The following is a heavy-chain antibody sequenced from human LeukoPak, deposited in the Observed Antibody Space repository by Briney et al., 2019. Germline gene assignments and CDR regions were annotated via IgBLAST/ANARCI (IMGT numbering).Heavy chain of an antibody. Sequence: SEALSLTCTVSGGSISSYYWSWIRQPPGKGLEWIGYIYYSGSTNYNPSLKSRVTISVDTSKNQFSLKLSSVTAADTAVYYCARRGYYYDTSGYYYFDYWGQGILVTVSS. V-gene: IGHV4-59*01. CDR2: IYYSGST. CDR3: ARRGYYYDTSGYYYFDY. D-gene: IGHD3-22*01. CDR1: GGSISSYY. J-gene: IGHJ4*02.